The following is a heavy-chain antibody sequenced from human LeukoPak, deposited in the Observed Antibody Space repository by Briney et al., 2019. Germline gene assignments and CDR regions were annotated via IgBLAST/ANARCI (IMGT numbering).Heavy chain of an antibody. J-gene: IGHJ5*02. CDR3: ARERGIFYGDYAPPRNWFDP. CDR1: GYTLTELS. V-gene: IGHV1-24*01. D-gene: IGHD4-17*01. Sequence: ASVKVSCKVSGYTLTELSMHWVRQAPRKGLEWMGGFDPEDGETIYAQKFQGRVTMTEDTSTDTAYMELSSLRSDDTAVYYCARERGIFYGDYAPPRNWFDPWGQGTLVTVSS. CDR2: FDPEDGET.